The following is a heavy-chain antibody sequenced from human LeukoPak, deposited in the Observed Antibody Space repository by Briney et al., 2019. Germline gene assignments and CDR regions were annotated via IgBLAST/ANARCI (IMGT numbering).Heavy chain of an antibody. CDR2: INPNSGGT. V-gene: IGHV1-2*02. CDR1: GYTFTGYY. J-gene: IGHJ5*02. Sequence: ASVKVSCKAFGYTFTGYYMHWVRQAPGQGLEWMGWINPNSGGTNYAQKFQGRVTMTRDTSISTAYMELSRLRSDDTAVYYCARYRIAAAGTGWFDPWGQGTLVTVSS. CDR3: ARYRIAAAGTGWFDP. D-gene: IGHD6-13*01.